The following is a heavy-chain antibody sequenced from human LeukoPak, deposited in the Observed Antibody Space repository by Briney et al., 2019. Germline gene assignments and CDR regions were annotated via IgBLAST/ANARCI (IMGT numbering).Heavy chain of an antibody. CDR2: FDPEDGET. D-gene: IGHD1-26*01. Sequence: GASVKVSCKVSGYTLTELSMHWVRQAPGKGLEWMGGFDPEDGETIYAQKFQGRVTMTEDTSTDTAYMELSSLRSEDTAVYYCATSPPVGASIAFDIWGQGTMVTVSS. CDR3: ATSPPVGASIAFDI. CDR1: GYTLTELS. J-gene: IGHJ3*02. V-gene: IGHV1-24*01.